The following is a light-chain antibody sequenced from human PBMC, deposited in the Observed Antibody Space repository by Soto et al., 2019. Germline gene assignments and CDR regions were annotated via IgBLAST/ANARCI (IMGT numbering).Light chain of an antibody. CDR2: SNN. CDR3: AAWDDSLSGPV. V-gene: IGLV1-47*02. Sequence: QSVLTQPPSASGTPGQRVTISCSGSSSNIGSNYVYWYQQLPGTAPKLLIYSNNQRPSGVPDRFSGSKSGTSASLAISGLRSEDEADYYCAAWDDSLSGPVFGGGTKVTGL. CDR1: SSNIGSNY. J-gene: IGLJ2*01.